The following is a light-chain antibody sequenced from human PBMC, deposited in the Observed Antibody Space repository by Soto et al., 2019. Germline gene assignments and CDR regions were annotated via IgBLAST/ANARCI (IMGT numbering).Light chain of an antibody. Sequence: SYELTQPPSVSVAPEKTARLTCGGANIGSKRVHRYRQKPGQAPVLVIYYDSDRPSGIPERFSGSNSGNTATLTINRVEAGDEADYYCQVWDITTDHYVFGTGTKLTVL. V-gene: IGLV3-21*04. J-gene: IGLJ1*01. CDR3: QVWDITTDHYV. CDR1: NIGSKR. CDR2: YDS.